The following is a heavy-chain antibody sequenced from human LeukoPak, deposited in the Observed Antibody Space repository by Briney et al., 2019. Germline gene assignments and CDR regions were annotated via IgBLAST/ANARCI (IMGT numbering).Heavy chain of an antibody. V-gene: IGHV4-4*07. Sequence: PSETLSLTCTVSGVSISNIYWSWIQQPAGKGLEWIGRIYSSGTTNYNPSLKSRVTMSIDTPKNQFSLKLTSVTAADTAVYYCARNEGYCSGGTCYYWNFDLWGRGTLVTVSS. J-gene: IGHJ2*01. CDR3: ARNEGYCSGGTCYYWNFDL. CDR1: GVSISNIY. D-gene: IGHD2-15*01. CDR2: IYSSGTT.